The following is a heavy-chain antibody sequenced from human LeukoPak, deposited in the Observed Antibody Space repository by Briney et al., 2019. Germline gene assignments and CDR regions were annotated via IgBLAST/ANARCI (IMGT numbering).Heavy chain of an antibody. Sequence: PSETLSLTCTVSGGSISSSTYYWGWIRQPPGKGLEWIGSIFYSGSTYYNPSLKSRVTIPVDTSKTQFSLKLSSVTAADTAVYYCAKQQLVRCFDYWGQGTLVTVSS. J-gene: IGHJ4*02. CDR3: AKQQLVRCFDY. V-gene: IGHV4-39*01. D-gene: IGHD6-13*01. CDR1: GGSISSSTYY. CDR2: IFYSGST.